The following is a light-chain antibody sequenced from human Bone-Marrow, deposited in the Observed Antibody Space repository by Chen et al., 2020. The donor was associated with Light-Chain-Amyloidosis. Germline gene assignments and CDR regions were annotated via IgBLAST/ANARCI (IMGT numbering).Light chain of an antibody. CDR3: QQYGTSPLT. CDR1: QTISSNY. Sequence: EIVLTQPPATLSLSPGEGANLSCRASQTISSNYLTWYQQKFGQAPRLLIYGSSSRATGIPDRFTGSGSGTDFTLTINRLEPEDFAMYYCQQYGTSPLTVGGGTKVGSK. V-gene: IGKV3-20*01. CDR2: GSS. J-gene: IGKJ4*01.